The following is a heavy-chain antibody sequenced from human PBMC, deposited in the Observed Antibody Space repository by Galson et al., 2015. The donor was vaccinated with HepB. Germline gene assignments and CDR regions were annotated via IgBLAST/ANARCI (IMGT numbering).Heavy chain of an antibody. CDR2: ISPYDGTT. CDR3: ARSAIDAFDI. J-gene: IGHJ3*02. Sequence: SVKVSCKASGYTFISNGIAWVRQAPGQGLEWMGWISPYDGTTHYAQKFQGRGSMTTETSTSTAYMELGSLRYDDTAVYYCARSAIDAFDIWGQGTMVIVSS. CDR1: GYTFISNG. V-gene: IGHV1-18*04.